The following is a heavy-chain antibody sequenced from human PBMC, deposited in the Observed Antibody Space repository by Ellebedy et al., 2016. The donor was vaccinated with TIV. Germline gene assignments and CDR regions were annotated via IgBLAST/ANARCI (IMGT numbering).Heavy chain of an antibody. V-gene: IGHV3-48*02. CDR2: ISGSSSTE. CDR1: GFTFNWYS. Sequence: GESLKISCAASGFTFNWYSLIWVRQAPGKGLDWISYISGSSSTEHYADSVKGRFTISRDNAKNSLYLHMNSLRDADTAVYYCARDGGSGWRNFDYWGQGTLVTVSS. J-gene: IGHJ4*02. D-gene: IGHD6-19*01. CDR3: ARDGGSGWRNFDY.